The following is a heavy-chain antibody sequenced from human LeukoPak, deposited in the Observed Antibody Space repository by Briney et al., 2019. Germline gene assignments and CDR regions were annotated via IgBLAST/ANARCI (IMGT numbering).Heavy chain of an antibody. CDR2: ISYDGANK. D-gene: IGHD6-13*01. CDR3: AKDSSSSNYYYGLDV. CDR1: GFPFGSYG. V-gene: IGHV3-30*02. J-gene: IGHJ6*02. Sequence: GGSLRLSCAASGFPFGSYGMHWVRQAPGKGLGWVSFISYDGANKYYADSVKGRFTISRDNSKNTLYVQMNSLRGDDTGMYFCAKDSSSSNYYYGLDVWGQGTTVTVSS.